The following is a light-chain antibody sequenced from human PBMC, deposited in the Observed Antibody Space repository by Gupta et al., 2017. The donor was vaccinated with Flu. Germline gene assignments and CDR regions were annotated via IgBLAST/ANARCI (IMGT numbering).Light chain of an antibody. CDR2: EES. CDR3: QQDGNTTWT. CDR1: QRDRGSY. Sequence: QRDRGSYLAGDRQKPGNANWRRNKEESSKATGIPASGGCSGSGTDFTLTISRLEPEDFAVYYCQQDGNTTWTFGQGTKVEIK. J-gene: IGKJ1*01. V-gene: IGKV3-20*01.